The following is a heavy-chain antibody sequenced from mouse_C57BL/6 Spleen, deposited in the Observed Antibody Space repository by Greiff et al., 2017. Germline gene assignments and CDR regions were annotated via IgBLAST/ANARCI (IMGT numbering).Heavy chain of an antibody. V-gene: IGHV1-63*01. Sequence: QVQLQQSGAELVRPGTSVKMSCKASGYTFTNYWIGWAKQRPGHGLEWIGDIYPGGGYTNYNEKFKGKATLTADKSSSTAYMQFSSLTSEDSAIYYCARSGYGNHRAMGYSGQGASVTASS. D-gene: IGHD2-1*01. CDR1: GYTFTNYW. CDR2: IYPGGGYT. CDR3: ARSGYGNHRAMGY. J-gene: IGHJ4*01.